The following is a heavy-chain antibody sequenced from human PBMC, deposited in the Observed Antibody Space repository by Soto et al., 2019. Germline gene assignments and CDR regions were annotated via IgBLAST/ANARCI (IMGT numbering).Heavy chain of an antibody. D-gene: IGHD6-19*01. V-gene: IGHV4-39*01. CDR1: GGSISSSSYY. CDR3: ERSGRLSSGPLALYYYYYYMDV. J-gene: IGHJ6*03. Sequence: PSETLSLTCTVSGGSISSSSYYWGWIRQPPGKGLEWIGSIYYSGSTYYNPSLKSRVTISVDTSKNQFSLKLSSVTAADTAVYYCERSGRLSSGPLALYYYYYYMDVWGKGTTVTVSS. CDR2: IYYSGST.